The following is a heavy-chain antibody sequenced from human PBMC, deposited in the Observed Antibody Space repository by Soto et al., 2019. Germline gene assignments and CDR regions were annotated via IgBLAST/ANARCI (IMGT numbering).Heavy chain of an antibody. CDR2: ISGSGGNT. Sequence: PGGSLRLSCAASGFTFSSYVMSWVRQAPGKGLEWVSGISGSGGNTYYADSVKGRFTISRDNSKNTLYLQMNSLRAEDTAVYYCAKAPTTVVRGVIITVDYWGQGTLVTVSS. V-gene: IGHV3-23*01. CDR3: AKAPTTVVRGVIITVDY. CDR1: GFTFSSYV. J-gene: IGHJ4*02. D-gene: IGHD3-10*01.